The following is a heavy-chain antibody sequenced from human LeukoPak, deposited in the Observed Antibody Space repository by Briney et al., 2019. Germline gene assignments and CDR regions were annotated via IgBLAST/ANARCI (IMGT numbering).Heavy chain of an antibody. D-gene: IGHD1-26*01. J-gene: IGHJ4*02. V-gene: IGHV3-21*01. Sequence: PGGPLRLSCAASGFTFSSYSINGVRQAPGKGLEWVSSTSSSSSYKYYADSVKGRCTMYRDNARNSLYLQMNSLRAEDTAVYYCARATSGGDYWGQGTLVTVSS. CDR2: TSSSSSYK. CDR1: GFTFSSYS. CDR3: ARATSGGDY.